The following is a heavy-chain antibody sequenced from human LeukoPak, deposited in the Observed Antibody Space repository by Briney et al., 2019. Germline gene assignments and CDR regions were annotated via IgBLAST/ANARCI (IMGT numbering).Heavy chain of an antibody. CDR1: GFTFSNAW. CDR2: IKSKTDGGTT. D-gene: IGHD3-22*01. Sequence: GGSLRLSCAASGFTFSNAWMSWVCQAPGKGLEWVGRIKSKTDGGTTDYAAPVKGRFTISRDDSKNTLYLQVNSLKTEDTAVYYCTTTYYYDSSGYYTRFDYWGQGTLVTVSS. V-gene: IGHV3-15*01. CDR3: TTTYYYDSSGYYTRFDY. J-gene: IGHJ4*02.